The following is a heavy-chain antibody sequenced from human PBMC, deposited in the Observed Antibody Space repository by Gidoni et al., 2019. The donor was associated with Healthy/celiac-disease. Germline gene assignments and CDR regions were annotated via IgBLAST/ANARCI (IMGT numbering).Heavy chain of an antibody. D-gene: IGHD3-3*01. J-gene: IGHJ5*02. CDR3: ARIQDDFSFDP. V-gene: IGHV2-70*04. CDR1: GFSLSTRGMR. Sequence: QVTLKESGPALVNPTQTLTLPCPFSGFSLSTRGMRVSWIRQPPGKALEWRARIDWDDDKFYRTSLKTRLTISKDTYKNQVVLTRTNMDPVDTATYYCARIQDDFSFDPWGQGTLVTVSS. CDR2: IDWDDDK.